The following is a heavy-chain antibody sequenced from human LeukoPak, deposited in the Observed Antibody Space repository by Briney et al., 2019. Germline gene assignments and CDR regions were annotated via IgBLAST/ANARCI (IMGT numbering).Heavy chain of an antibody. V-gene: IGHV1-46*01. J-gene: IGHJ3*02. D-gene: IGHD4-17*01. CDR3: ARDQDPTVSSRYASDI. Sequence: ASVKVSCKASGYTFTTYYMHWVRQAPGHGLEWMGIINPSGGSTTYAQKFQGRVTMTRDTSTSTVHMELRSLRSEDTAVYYCARDQDPTVSSRYASDIWGQGTMVTVSS. CDR1: GYTFTTYY. CDR2: INPSGGST.